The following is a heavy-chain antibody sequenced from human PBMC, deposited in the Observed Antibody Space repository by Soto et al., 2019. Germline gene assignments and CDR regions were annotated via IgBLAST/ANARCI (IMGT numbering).Heavy chain of an antibody. D-gene: IGHD3-9*01. Sequence: PGGSLRLSCAASGVTFSNYAMSWVRQAPGKGLEWVSVISNNGGSTYYADSVKGRFTISRDNSKNTLYLQMNSLRAEDTAVYYCAKDESAGYYYFDYWGQGTLVTVSS. CDR1: GVTFSNYA. CDR2: ISNNGGST. CDR3: AKDESAGYYYFDY. J-gene: IGHJ4*02. V-gene: IGHV3-23*01.